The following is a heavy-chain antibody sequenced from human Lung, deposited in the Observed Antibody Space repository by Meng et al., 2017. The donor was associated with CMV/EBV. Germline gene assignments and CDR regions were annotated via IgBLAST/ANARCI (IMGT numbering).Heavy chain of an antibody. J-gene: IGHJ4*02. CDR3: VGHQGGPRDGVRLV. CDR2: IDVDGQRR. Sequence: LXCAVSGGSISSSNWWSWVRQPPGKGLEWLSFIDVDGQRRYNGDTVKARFVVFKDRSKNTVVLQMNSLRVEDTAVYYCVGHQGGPRDGVRLVWGQGTLVTVSS. CDR1: GGSISSSNW. D-gene: IGHD3-10*01. V-gene: IGHV3-66*04.